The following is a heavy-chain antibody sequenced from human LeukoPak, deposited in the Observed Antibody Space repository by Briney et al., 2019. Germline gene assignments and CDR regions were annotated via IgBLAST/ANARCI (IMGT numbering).Heavy chain of an antibody. D-gene: IGHD3-3*01. V-gene: IGHV4-59*01. Sequence: SETLSLTCTVSGGSLSDYYWNWLRQPPGTGLEWIGYIYYSGSTTYNPSLKSRVTMSVDTAKNQFSLRVRSVTAADTAVYYCARGDFCSKSNCYLRPMDVWGKGTTVTVSS. CDR2: IYYSGST. J-gene: IGHJ6*03. CDR1: GGSLSDYY. CDR3: ARGDFCSKSNCYLRPMDV.